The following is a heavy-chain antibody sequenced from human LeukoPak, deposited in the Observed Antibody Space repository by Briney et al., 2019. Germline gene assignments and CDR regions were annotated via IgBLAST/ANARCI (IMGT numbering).Heavy chain of an antibody. J-gene: IGHJ4*02. CDR2: TDPIGGST. CDR3: ATLVGATMIDY. CDR1: GYTFTNYY. Sequence: ASVKVSCKASGYTFTNYYIHWVRQAPGQGLEWMGITDPIGGSTNYAQKFQGRVTMTEDTSTDTAYMELSSLRSEDTAVYYCATLVGATMIDYWGQGTLVTVSS. V-gene: IGHV1-46*01. D-gene: IGHD1-26*01.